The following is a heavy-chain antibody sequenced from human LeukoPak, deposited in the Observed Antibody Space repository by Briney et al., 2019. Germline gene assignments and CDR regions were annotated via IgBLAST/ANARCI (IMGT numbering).Heavy chain of an antibody. J-gene: IGHJ4*02. CDR3: ARVSDPLYFDY. Sequence: SQTLSLTCTVSGGSISSGGYYWSWIRQHPGKGPKWIGYIYYSGSTYYNPSLKSRVTISVDTSKNQFSLKLSSVTAADTAVYYCARVSDPLYFDYWGQGTLVTVSS. CDR1: GGSISSGGYY. CDR2: IYYSGST. V-gene: IGHV4-31*03.